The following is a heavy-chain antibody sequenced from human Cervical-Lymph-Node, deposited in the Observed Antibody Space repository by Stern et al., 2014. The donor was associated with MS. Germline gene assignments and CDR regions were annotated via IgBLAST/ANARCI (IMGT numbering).Heavy chain of an antibody. CDR1: GFSVSTDGEA. J-gene: IGHJ4*02. CDR3: AHRAGNRVRGVTCFDY. V-gene: IGHV2-5*02. CDR2: IYCDGNA. Sequence: QITLKESGPTLVKPTQTLTLTCTFSGFSVSTDGEAVGWIRQPPGRALEWLALIYCDGNARYSPSLQSRLTITKDTSKNQVGLVMTNMDPVDTGTHYCAHRAGNRVRGVTCFDYWGPGTLVTVSS. D-gene: IGHD3-10*01.